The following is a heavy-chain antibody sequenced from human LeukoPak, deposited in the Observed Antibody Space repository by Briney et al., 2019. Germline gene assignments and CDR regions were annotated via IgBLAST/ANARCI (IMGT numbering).Heavy chain of an antibody. CDR2: ISYDGSNK. CDR1: GFTFSSYG. V-gene: IGHV3-30*18. D-gene: IGHD3-10*01. Sequence: SGGSPRLSCAASGFTFSSYGMHWVRQAPGKGLEWVAVISYDGSNKYYADSVKGRFTISRDNSKNTLYLQMNSLRAEDTAVYYCAKDSGSYSSSIDYWGQGTLVTVSS. CDR3: AKDSGSYSSSIDY. J-gene: IGHJ4*02.